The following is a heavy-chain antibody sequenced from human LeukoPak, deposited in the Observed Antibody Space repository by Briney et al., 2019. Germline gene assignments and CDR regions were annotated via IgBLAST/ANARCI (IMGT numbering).Heavy chain of an antibody. CDR2: IYITGST. J-gene: IGHJ5*02. CDR3: ARDKYYGSGNYGKYNWFDP. V-gene: IGHV4-4*07. D-gene: IGHD3-10*01. CDR1: GGSISSFY. Sequence: SETLSLTCTVSGGSISSFYWSWIRRPAGKGLEWIGHIYITGSTNYNPSLKSRVTMSVDTSKNQFSLKLSSVTAADTAVYYCARDKYYGSGNYGKYNWFDPWGQGTLVTVSS.